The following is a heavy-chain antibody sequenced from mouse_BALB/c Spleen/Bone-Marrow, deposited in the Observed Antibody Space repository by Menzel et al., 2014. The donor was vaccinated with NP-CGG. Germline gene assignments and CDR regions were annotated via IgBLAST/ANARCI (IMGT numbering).Heavy chain of an antibody. J-gene: IGHJ4*01. Sequence: VKLVESGPGLGQPSQSLSITCTVSGFSLTSYGVHWVRQSPGKGLEWLGVIWSGGSTDYSAAFKSRLSISKDNSKSQVFFKMNSLQPNDTAIYYCARMDRSSYAMDYWGQGTSVTVSS. CDR1: GFSLTSYG. CDR3: ARMDRSSYAMDY. D-gene: IGHD2-14*01. CDR2: IWSGGST. V-gene: IGHV2-2*02.